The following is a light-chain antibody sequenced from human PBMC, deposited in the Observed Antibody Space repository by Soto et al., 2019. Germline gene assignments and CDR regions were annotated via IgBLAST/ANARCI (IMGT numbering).Light chain of an antibody. J-gene: IGKJ5*01. V-gene: IGKV3-11*01. CDR2: DAS. CDR3: QQRSKSIT. CDR1: QSVSSY. Sequence: IVLTQAPATLSLSAGERATLSCRASQSVSSYLAWYQQKPGQAPRLLIYDASNRATGIPARFSGSGSGTDFTLTISSLEPEDFAVYYCQQRSKSITFGQGTRLEIK.